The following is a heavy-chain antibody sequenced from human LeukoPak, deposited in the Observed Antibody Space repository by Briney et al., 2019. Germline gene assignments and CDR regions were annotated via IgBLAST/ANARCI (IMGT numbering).Heavy chain of an antibody. CDR2: ISGSSSSI. Sequence: GGSLRLSCAASGFTFSIYGMNWVRQAPGKWLEWVSYISGSSSSIYYADSVKGRFTISRDNANNSLFLQMNGLRDEDTAVYYCARYVSHAFDICGQGTMVTVSS. D-gene: IGHD3-10*02. CDR1: GFTFSIYG. J-gene: IGHJ3*02. V-gene: IGHV3-48*02. CDR3: ARYVSHAFDI.